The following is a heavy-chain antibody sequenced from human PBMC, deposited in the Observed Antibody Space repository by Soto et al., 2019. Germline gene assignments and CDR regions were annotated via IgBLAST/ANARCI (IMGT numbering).Heavy chain of an antibody. CDR2: IDPSDSYT. Sequence: PGESLKISCKGSGYSFTSYWISWVRQMPGKGLEWMGRIDPSDSYTNYSPSFQGHVTIPADKSISTAYLQWSSLKASDTAMYYCASPISSIAVRGYYYGMDVWGQGTTVTVSS. CDR3: ASPISSIAVRGYYYGMDV. CDR1: GYSFTSYW. D-gene: IGHD6-6*01. V-gene: IGHV5-10-1*01. J-gene: IGHJ6*02.